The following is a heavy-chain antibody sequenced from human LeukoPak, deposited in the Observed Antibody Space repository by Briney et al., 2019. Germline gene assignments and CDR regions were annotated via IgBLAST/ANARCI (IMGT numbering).Heavy chain of an antibody. CDR3: ARGERAYCSSTSCYFEFVTGVVWFDP. CDR2: IYYSGST. D-gene: IGHD2-2*01. V-gene: IGHV4-31*03. Sequence: SQTLSLTCTVSGGSISSGGYYWSWIRQHPGKGLEWIGYIYYSGSTHYNPSLKSRVTISVDTSKNQFSLKLSSATAADTAVYYCARGERAYCSSTSCYFEFVTGVVWFDPWGQGTLVTVSS. J-gene: IGHJ5*02. CDR1: GGSISSGGYY.